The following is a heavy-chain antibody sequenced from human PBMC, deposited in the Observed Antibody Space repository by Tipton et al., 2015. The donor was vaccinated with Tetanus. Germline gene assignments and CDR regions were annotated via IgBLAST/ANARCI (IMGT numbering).Heavy chain of an antibody. D-gene: IGHD3-3*02. Sequence: QLVQSGAEVKKPGSSVKASCKASGGTFSNYALSWVRQAPGQGLEWVGGITPIFGTTNSAPKFQGRVTITADKSTNTAYMELSSLRSEDTAVYCCAIAPNRISRADDYWGQGTQIIFSS. CDR1: GGTFSNYA. V-gene: IGHV1-69*06. CDR2: ITPIFGTT. J-gene: IGHJ4*02. CDR3: AIAPNRISRADDY.